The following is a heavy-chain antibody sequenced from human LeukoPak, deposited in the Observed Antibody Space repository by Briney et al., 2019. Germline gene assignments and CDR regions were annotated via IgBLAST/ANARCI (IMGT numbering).Heavy chain of an antibody. Sequence: GGSLRLSCAASGFTFSSYAMSWVRQAPGKGLEWVSAISGSGGSTYYADSVKGRFTISRDNSKNTLYLQMNSPRAEDTAVYYCATGRTIVVVPAAMPDYWGQGTLVTVSS. D-gene: IGHD2-2*01. J-gene: IGHJ4*02. CDR2: ISGSGGST. CDR3: ATGRTIVVVPAAMPDY. CDR1: GFTFSSYA. V-gene: IGHV3-23*01.